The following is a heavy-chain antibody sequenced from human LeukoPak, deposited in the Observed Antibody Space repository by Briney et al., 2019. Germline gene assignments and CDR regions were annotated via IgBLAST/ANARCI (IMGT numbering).Heavy chain of an antibody. Sequence: GRSLRLSCAASGFTFTNYDMHWVRQAPGKGLEWVALVSYDGSNKYYADSVEGRFTISRDNSKNTLYLQMNSLRAEDTAVYYCASMYFSQYLQHWGQGTLVTVSS. V-gene: IGHV3-30*03. D-gene: IGHD2-8*01. CDR1: GFTFTNYD. CDR3: ASMYFSQYLQH. CDR2: VSYDGSNK. J-gene: IGHJ1*01.